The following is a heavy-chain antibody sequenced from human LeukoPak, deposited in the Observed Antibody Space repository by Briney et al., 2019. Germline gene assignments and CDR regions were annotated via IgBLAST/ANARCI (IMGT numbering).Heavy chain of an antibody. D-gene: IGHD3-10*01. Sequence: GGSLRLSCTASGVTFDDYAMHWVRQAPGKGLEWVSGISWNSNTIGYADSVKGRFTISRDNAKNSLYLQMNSLRPEDTALYYCFAYQVVRGGGHWGQGTLVTVSS. CDR3: FAYQVVRGGGH. CDR1: GVTFDDYA. CDR2: ISWNSNTI. V-gene: IGHV3-9*01. J-gene: IGHJ4*02.